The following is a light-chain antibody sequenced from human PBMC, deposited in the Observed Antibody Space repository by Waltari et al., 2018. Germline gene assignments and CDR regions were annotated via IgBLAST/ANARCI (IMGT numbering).Light chain of an antibody. J-gene: IGLJ1*01. CDR3: CSYAGSGTYV. Sequence: QSALPQPASVSGTPGQSITIPCTGTNSDVGNYNLVPWYQHHPGEAPKLMICEVIKRPSGVSNRFSGSKSGNTASLTISGLQAEDEADYYCCSYAGSGTYVFGTGTKVTVL. CDR2: EVI. CDR1: NSDVGNYNL. V-gene: IGLV2-23*02.